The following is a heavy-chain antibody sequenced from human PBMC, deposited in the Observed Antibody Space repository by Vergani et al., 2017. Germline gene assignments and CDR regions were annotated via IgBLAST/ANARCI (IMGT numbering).Heavy chain of an antibody. CDR2: IYYSGST. Sequence: VQLQESGPGLVKPSETLSLTCTVSGGSISSYYWSWIRQPPGKGLEWIGYIYYSGSTNYNPSLKSRVTISVDTSKNQFSLKLSSVTAADTAVYYCARVPPNYYDSSGSAFDIWGQGTMVTVSS. D-gene: IGHD3-22*01. V-gene: IGHV4-59*01. CDR3: ARVPPNYYDSSGSAFDI. CDR1: GGSISSYY. J-gene: IGHJ3*02.